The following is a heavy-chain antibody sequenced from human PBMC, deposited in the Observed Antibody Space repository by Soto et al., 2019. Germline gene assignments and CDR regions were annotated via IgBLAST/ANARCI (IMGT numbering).Heavy chain of an antibody. CDR1: GFTFSSYC. CDR2: IWYDGSNK. J-gene: IGHJ3*02. CDR3: ARDMRWFGELSRAFDI. Sequence: PGVSLRLSCAASGFTFSSYCMHWVRQAPGKGLEWVAVIWYDGSNKYYADSVKGRFTISRDNSKNTLYLQMNSLRAEDTAVYYCARDMRWFGELSRAFDIWGQGTMVTVSS. V-gene: IGHV3-33*01. D-gene: IGHD3-10*01.